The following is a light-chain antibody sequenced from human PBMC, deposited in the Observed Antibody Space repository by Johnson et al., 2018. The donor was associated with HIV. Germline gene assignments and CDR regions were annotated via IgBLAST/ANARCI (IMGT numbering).Light chain of an antibody. CDR2: DNN. V-gene: IGLV1-51*01. CDR1: SSNIGNNY. J-gene: IGLJ1*01. CDR3: ETWDSSLSAFYV. Sequence: QSVLTQPPSVSAAPGQKVTISCSGSSSNIGNNYVSWYQQLPGTAPKLLIYDNNKRPSGTPDRFSGSKSGTSATLGITGLQTGDEADYYCETWDSSLSAFYVFGTGTKVTVL.